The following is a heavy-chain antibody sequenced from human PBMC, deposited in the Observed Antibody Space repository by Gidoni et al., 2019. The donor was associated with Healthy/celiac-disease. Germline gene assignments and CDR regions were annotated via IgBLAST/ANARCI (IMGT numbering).Heavy chain of an antibody. CDR1: GGSFSGYY. CDR3: ARLKPLWRFGEFPSYYYGMDV. Sequence: QVQLQQWGAGLLKPSETLSLTCAVYGGSFSGYYWSWIRQPPGKGLEWIGEINHSGSTNYNPSLKSRVTISVDTSKNQFSLKLSSVTAADTAVYYCARLKPLWRFGEFPSYYYGMDVWGQGTTVTVSS. CDR2: INHSGST. V-gene: IGHV4-34*01. D-gene: IGHD3-10*01. J-gene: IGHJ6*02.